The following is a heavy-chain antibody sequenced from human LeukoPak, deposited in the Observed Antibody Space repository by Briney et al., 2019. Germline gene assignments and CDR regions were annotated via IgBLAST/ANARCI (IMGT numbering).Heavy chain of an antibody. CDR1: GGTFSSDA. V-gene: IGHV1-69*13. CDR3: ARGTWSGYYTGIPAYYFDY. J-gene: IGHJ4*02. Sequence: SVKVSCKASGGTFSSDAISWVRQAPGQGLEWMGGIIPIFGTANYAQKFQGRVTITADESTSTAYMELSSLRSEDTAVYYCARGTWSGYYTGIPAYYFDYWGQGTLVTVSS. CDR2: IIPIFGTA. D-gene: IGHD3-3*01.